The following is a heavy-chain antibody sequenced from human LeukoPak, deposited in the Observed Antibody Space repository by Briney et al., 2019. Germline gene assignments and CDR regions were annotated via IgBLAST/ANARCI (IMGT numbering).Heavy chain of an antibody. Sequence: GGSLRLSCAASGFTSSSYALSWVRQAPGRGLGWVSGISGSSSDTYYADSVKGRFTISISRDNLKNTLYLQMNSLRAEDTAVYYCAKGLSTSSYSDFDYWGQGTLVTVSS. CDR3: AKGLSTSSYSDFDY. D-gene: IGHD2-2*01. CDR1: GFTSSSYA. V-gene: IGHV3-23*01. CDR2: ISGSSSDT. J-gene: IGHJ4*02.